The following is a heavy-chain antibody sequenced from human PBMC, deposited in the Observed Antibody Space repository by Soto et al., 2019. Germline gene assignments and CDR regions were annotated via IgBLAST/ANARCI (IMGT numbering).Heavy chain of an antibody. J-gene: IGHJ5*02. CDR3: AADGNH. CDR1: GFTFSTYA. CDR2: IGYDGSNK. V-gene: IGHV3-30*04. Sequence: SGGSLRLSCAASGFTFSTYAMHWVRQAPGKGLEWVAVIGYDGSNKYYADSVKGRFTISRDNSKNTLYLEMNSLRPEDTAVYYCAADGNHWGQGTLVTVSS.